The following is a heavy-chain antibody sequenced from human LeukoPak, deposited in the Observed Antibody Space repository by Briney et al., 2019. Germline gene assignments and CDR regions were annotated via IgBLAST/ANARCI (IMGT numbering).Heavy chain of an antibody. CDR3: ASSGVGASSYFDY. J-gene: IGHJ4*02. CDR2: INPNSGGT. D-gene: IGHD1-26*01. V-gene: IGHV1-2*02. CDR1: GYTFTGYY. Sequence: AXVXXSCKASGYTFTGYYMHWVRLAPGQGLEWMGWINPNSGGTNYAQKFQGRVTMTRDTSISTAYMELSRLRSDDTAVYYCASSGVGASSYFDYWGQGTLVTVSS.